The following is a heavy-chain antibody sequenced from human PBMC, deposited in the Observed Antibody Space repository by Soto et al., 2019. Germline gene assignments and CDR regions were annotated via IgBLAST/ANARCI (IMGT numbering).Heavy chain of an antibody. J-gene: IGHJ6*02. V-gene: IGHV3-30-3*01. D-gene: IGHD5-18*01. CDR2: ISYDGSNK. CDR3: ARDQYPDGYGPYYYYYGMDV. CDR1: GFTFSSYA. Sequence: GGSLRLSCAASGFTFSSYAMHWVRQAPGKGLEWVAVISYDGSNKYYADSVKGRFTISRDNSKDTLYLQMNSLRAEDTAVYYCARDQYPDGYGPYYYYYGMDVCGQVTTVTVSS.